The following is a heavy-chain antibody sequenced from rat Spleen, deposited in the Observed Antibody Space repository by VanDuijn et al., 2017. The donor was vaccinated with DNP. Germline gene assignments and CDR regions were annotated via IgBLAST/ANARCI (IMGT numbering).Heavy chain of an antibody. CDR1: GFSVTSYG. V-gene: IGHV5S13*01. Sequence: VQLKESGPGLVQPSQTLSLTCTVSGFSVTSYGVSWVRQFPGKGLEWVASISYDGVHAYYRGSVKGRFTISRDNAKNSLYLQMDSLRPEDTATYYCVTGVYGGYEDWFANWGQGTLVTVSS. D-gene: IGHD1-11*01. J-gene: IGHJ3*01. CDR2: ISYDGVHA. CDR3: VTGVYGGYEDWFAN.